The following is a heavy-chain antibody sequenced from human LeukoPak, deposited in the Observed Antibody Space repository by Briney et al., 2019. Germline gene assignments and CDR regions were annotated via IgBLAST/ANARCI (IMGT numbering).Heavy chain of an antibody. J-gene: IGHJ5*02. CDR2: ISYDGSNK. D-gene: IGHD7-27*01. CDR1: GFTFSSYA. Sequence: QSGGSLRLSCAASGFTFSSYAMHWVRQAPGKGLEWVAVISYDGSNKYYADSVKGRFTISRDNSKNTLYLQMNSLRAEDTAVYYCARDQEQSGANWFDPWGQGTLVTVSS. V-gene: IGHV3-30-3*01. CDR3: ARDQEQSGANWFDP.